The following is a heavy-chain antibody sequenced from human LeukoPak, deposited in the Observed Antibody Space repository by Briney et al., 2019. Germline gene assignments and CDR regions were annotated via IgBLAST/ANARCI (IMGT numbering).Heavy chain of an antibody. Sequence: GGSLRLSCAASGFTFSSYAMSWVRQAPGKGLEWVSAISGSGGSTYYADSVKGRFTISRDKSKNTLYLQMNSLRAEDTAVYYCAKEGDILTGYPRNWFDPWGQGTLVTVSS. D-gene: IGHD3-9*01. CDR3: AKEGDILTGYPRNWFDP. J-gene: IGHJ5*02. V-gene: IGHV3-23*01. CDR2: ISGSGGST. CDR1: GFTFSSYA.